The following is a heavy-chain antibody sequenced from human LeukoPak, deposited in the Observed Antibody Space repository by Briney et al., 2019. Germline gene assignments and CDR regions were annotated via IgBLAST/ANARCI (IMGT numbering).Heavy chain of an antibody. CDR1: GYTFTSYG. CDR2: ISGYNGNT. Sequence: GASVKVSCKASGYTFTSYGISWVRQAPGQGLEWTGWISGYNGNTNYAQKLQGRVTMTTDTSTSTAYMELRSLRSDDTAVYYCARDLADFWSAASGYWGQGTLVTVSS. CDR3: ARDLADFWSAASGY. D-gene: IGHD3-3*01. V-gene: IGHV1-18*01. J-gene: IGHJ4*02.